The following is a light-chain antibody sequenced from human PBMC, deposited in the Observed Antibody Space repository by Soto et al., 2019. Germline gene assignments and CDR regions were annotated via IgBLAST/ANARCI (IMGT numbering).Light chain of an antibody. CDR3: QQYSDLPMT. CDR1: QSVSSN. J-gene: IGKJ5*01. CDR2: GAS. Sequence: EIVFTQSPATLSLSPGERATLSCRASQSVSSNLAWYQQKPGQAPRLLIYGASRRATGIPDRFSGSASGTDFTLTISRLEPEDFAVYFCQQYSDLPMTFGQGTRLEIK. V-gene: IGKV3-20*01.